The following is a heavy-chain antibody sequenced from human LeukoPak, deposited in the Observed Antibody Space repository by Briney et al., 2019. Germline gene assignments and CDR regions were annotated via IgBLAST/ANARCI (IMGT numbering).Heavy chain of an antibody. J-gene: IGHJ5*02. CDR2: IYCTGST. V-gene: IGHV4-59*12. CDR1: GGSISSAY. D-gene: IGHD3-10*01. CDR3: ARDLYNSGPGWFDP. Sequence: SETLSLTCIVSGGSISSAYWSWIRQPPGKALEWIGFIYCTGSTNYNPSLNSRVTMSVDTSKIQFSLKLSSVTAADTAVYYCARDLYNSGPGWFDPWGQGTLVTVSS.